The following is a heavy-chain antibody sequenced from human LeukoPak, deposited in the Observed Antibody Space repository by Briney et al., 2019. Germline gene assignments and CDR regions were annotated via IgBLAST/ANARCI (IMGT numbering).Heavy chain of an antibody. D-gene: IGHD6-19*01. CDR2: IRYDGSNK. CDR3: AKDVGSGWLYYFDY. Sequence: GGSLRFSCAASGFTFSSYGMHWVRQAPGKGLEWVAFIRYDGSNKYYADSVKGRFTISRDNSKNTLYLQMNSLRAEDTAVYYCAKDVGSGWLYYFDYWGQGTLVTVSS. V-gene: IGHV3-30*02. J-gene: IGHJ4*02. CDR1: GFTFSSYG.